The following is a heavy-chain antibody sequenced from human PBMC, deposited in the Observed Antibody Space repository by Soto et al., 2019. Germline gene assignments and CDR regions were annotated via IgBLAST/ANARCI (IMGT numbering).Heavy chain of an antibody. CDR2: IYYSGST. Sequence: QVQLQESGPGLVKPSETLSLTCTVSGGSISSYYWSWIRQPPGKGLEWIGYIYYSGSTNYNPSLKSRVSISVDTSKNQFSLKLSSVTAADTAVYYCARLVLRFGSGRQFDYWGQGTLVTVSS. CDR1: GGSISSYY. J-gene: IGHJ4*02. V-gene: IGHV4-59*08. D-gene: IGHD3-10*01. CDR3: ARLVLRFGSGRQFDY.